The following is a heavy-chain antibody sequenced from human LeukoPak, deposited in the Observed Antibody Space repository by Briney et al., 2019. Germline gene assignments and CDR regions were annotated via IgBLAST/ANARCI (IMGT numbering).Heavy chain of an antibody. V-gene: IGHV4-39*07. CDR2: IYSGGRI. D-gene: IGHD3-10*01. J-gene: IGHJ4*02. Sequence: NPSETLSLTCTVSGGSFRGDYYWAWIRQPPGKGLEWIGSIYSGGRIYYNPSLKSRVTISVDTSKNQFSLKLSSVTAADTAVYYCARGQINYYGSGRHFDYWGQGTLVTVSS. CDR3: ARGQINYYGSGRHFDY. CDR1: GGSFRGDYY.